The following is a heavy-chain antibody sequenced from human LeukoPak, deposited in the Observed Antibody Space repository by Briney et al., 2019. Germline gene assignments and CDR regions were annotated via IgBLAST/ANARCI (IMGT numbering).Heavy chain of an antibody. J-gene: IGHJ6*03. CDR3: ARAKYYYDSSGYYRYDYYYYMDV. Sequence: SETLSLTCTVSGGSISSGSYYWSWIRQPAGKGLEWIGRIYTSGSTNYNPSLKSRVTISVDTSKNQFSLKLSSVTAADTAVYYCARAKYYYDSSGYYRYDYYYYMDVWGKGTTVTISS. CDR2: IYTSGST. D-gene: IGHD3-22*01. CDR1: GGSISSGSYY. V-gene: IGHV4-61*02.